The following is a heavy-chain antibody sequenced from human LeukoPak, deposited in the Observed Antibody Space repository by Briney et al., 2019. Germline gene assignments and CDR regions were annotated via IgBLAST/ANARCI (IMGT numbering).Heavy chain of an antibody. CDR2: ITGSGGGT. CDR1: GFTFRNFG. V-gene: IGHV3-23*01. CDR3: AKTAIPGSGANWFDP. D-gene: IGHD2-21*02. Sequence: GGSLRLSCAASGFTFRNFGMSWVRQAPGKGLEWVSTITGSGGGTYYADSVKGRFTISRDNSKNTLYLQMNSLRVEDATLYYCAKTAIPGSGANWFDPWGQGTLDTVSS. J-gene: IGHJ5*02.